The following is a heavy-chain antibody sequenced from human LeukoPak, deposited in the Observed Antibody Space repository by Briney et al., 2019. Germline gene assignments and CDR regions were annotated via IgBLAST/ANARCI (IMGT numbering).Heavy chain of an antibody. CDR1: GFTFSSYG. D-gene: IGHD2-2*01. Sequence: PGRSLRLSCAASGFTFSSYGMHWVRQAPGKGLEWVAVIWYDGSNKYYADSVKGRFTISRDNSKNTLYLQMNSLRAEDTAVYYCARSLGQLLSLPDYWGQGTLVTVSS. J-gene: IGHJ4*02. CDR3: ARSLGQLLSLPDY. V-gene: IGHV3-33*01. CDR2: IWYDGSNK.